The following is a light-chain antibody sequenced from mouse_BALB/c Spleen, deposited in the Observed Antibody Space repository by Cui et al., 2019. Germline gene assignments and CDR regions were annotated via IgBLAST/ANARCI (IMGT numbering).Light chain of an antibody. V-gene: IGKV8-19*01. CDR1: QSLLNSGNQKNY. Sequence: DIVMTQSPSSLTVTAGEKVTMSCKSIQSLLNSGNQKNYLTWYQQKPGQPPKLLIYWASTRESGVPDRFTGSGSGTDFTLTISSVQAEDLAVYYCQNDYSCPWTFGGGTKLEIK. CDR2: WAS. CDR3: QNDYSCPWT. J-gene: IGKJ1*01.